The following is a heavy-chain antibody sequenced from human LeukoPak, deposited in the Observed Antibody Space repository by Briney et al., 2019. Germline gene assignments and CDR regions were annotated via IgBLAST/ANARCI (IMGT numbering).Heavy chain of an antibody. J-gene: IGHJ4*02. Sequence: PGGSLRLSCAASGFTFNHAWMSWVRQAPGKGLEWVGRIKSKTDGATTEYAAPVKGRFTISRDDSKNTLYLQMNSLKTEDTAVYYCTTVGSSRYYYYFDYWGQRSLVTVSS. D-gene: IGHD3-22*01. CDR1: GFTFNHAW. CDR3: TTVGSSRYYYYFDY. V-gene: IGHV3-15*01. CDR2: IKSKTDGATT.